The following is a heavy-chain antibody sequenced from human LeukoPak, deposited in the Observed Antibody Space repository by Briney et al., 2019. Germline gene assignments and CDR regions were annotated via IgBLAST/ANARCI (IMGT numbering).Heavy chain of an antibody. CDR3: ARGPLTGRWPDMGFDY. CDR2: IYSGGST. V-gene: IGHV3-53*05. J-gene: IGHJ4*02. CDR1: GFTVSSNY. Sequence: GGSLRLSCAASGFTVSSNYMSWVRQAPGKGLEWVSVIYSGGSTYYADSVKGRFTISRDNSKNTLYLQMNSLRAEDTAMYYCARGPLTGRWPDMGFDYWGQGTLVTVSS. D-gene: IGHD5-24*01.